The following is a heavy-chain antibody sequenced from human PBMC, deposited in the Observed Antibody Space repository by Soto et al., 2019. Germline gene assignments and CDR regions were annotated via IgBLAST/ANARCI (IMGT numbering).Heavy chain of an antibody. CDR1: GFTFSGYG. V-gene: IGHV3-33*01. CDR3: ARASGVYCGGDCYTRGNHINYYYGMDV. D-gene: IGHD2-21*02. J-gene: IGHJ6*02. CDR2: IWYDGSNK. Sequence: GGSLRLSCAASGFTFSGYGMHWVRQAPGKGLEWVAVIWYDGSNKYYADSVKGRFTSSRDNSKNKLYLQMNSLRAEDTAVYYCARASGVYCGGDCYTRGNHINYYYGMDVWGQGSTVTVSS.